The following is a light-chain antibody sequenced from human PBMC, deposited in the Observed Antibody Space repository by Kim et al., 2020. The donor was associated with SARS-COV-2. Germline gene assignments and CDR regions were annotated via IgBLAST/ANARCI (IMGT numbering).Light chain of an antibody. CDR3: QHYSRFPYT. V-gene: IGKV1-5*03. CDR2: LAS. J-gene: IGKJ2*01. CDR1: QRISNW. Sequence: FASGGDRVTITCRASQRISNWLAWYQQKPGRAPRLLIYLASTLESGVSSRFSGSSSGTEFTLTITSLQPDDFATYYCQHYSRFPYTFGQGTKLEI.